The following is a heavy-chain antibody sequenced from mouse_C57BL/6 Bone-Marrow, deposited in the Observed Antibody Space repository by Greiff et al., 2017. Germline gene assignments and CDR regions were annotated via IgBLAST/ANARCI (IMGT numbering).Heavy chain of an antibody. CDR3: AREGGYGYGVTWFAY. D-gene: IGHD2-2*01. J-gene: IGHJ3*01. CDR1: GYTFTSYW. Sequence: VQLQQPGAELVMPGASVKLSCKASGYTFTSYWMHWVKQRPGQGLEWMGEIAPSDSYTNYNEKFKGKSTLTVDKSSSTAYMQLSSLTSEDSAVYYYAREGGYGYGVTWFAYWGRGTLVTVSA. CDR2: IAPSDSYT. V-gene: IGHV1-69*01.